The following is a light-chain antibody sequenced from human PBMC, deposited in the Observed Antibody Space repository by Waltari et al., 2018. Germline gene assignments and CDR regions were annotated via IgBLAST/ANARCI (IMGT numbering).Light chain of an antibody. V-gene: IGKV3-20*01. CDR1: QSVSRT. J-gene: IGKJ1*01. CDR3: QKYGTLPAT. Sequence: EIVLTQSPGTLSLSPGERATLSCRASQSVSRTLAWYQKKPGQAPRLLIYDASSRATGIPDRFSVSGSGTDFSLTISRLEPEDFAVYDCQKYGTLPATFGQGTKVEIK. CDR2: DAS.